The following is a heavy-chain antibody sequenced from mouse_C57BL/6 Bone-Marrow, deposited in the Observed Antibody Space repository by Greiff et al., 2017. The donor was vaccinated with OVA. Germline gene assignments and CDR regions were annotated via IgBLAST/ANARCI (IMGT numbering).Heavy chain of an antibody. CDR2: ISDGGSYT. V-gene: IGHV5-4*03. J-gene: IGHJ2*01. CDR3: ARAGY. CDR1: GFTFSSYA. Sequence: DVKLVASGGGLVKPGGSLKLSCAASGFTFSSYAMSWVRQTPEKRLEWVATISDGGSYTYYPDNVKGRFTISRDNAKNNLYLQMSHLKSEDTAMYYCARAGYWGQGTTLTVSS.